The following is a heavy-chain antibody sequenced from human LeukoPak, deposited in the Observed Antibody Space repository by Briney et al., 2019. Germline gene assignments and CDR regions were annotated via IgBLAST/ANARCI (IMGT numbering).Heavy chain of an antibody. CDR2: ISSSSNTI. CDR3: ARDSDWVFDY. D-gene: IGHD3/OR15-3a*01. J-gene: IGHJ4*02. CDR1: GFTFSSHS. V-gene: IGHV3-48*01. Sequence: PGGSLRLSCAASGFTFSSHSMNWVRQAPGKGLEWVSYISSSSNTIRYADSVKGRFAISRDNAKNSLYLQMNSLRAEDTAVYYCARDSDWVFDYWGQGTLVTVSS.